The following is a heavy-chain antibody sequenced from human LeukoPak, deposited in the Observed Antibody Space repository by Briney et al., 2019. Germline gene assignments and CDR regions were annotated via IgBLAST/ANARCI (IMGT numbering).Heavy chain of an antibody. Sequence: GGSLRLSCAASGFTFSSHEMNWVRQAPGKGLECVSYISSSGSSKYYADSVKGRFTISKDNAKNSLYLQMNSLRAEDTAVYYCARGGGNDYKYNAFDIWGQGTMVTVSS. CDR1: GFTFSSHE. J-gene: IGHJ3*02. D-gene: IGHD4-11*01. V-gene: IGHV3-48*03. CDR3: ARGGGNDYKYNAFDI. CDR2: ISSSGSSK.